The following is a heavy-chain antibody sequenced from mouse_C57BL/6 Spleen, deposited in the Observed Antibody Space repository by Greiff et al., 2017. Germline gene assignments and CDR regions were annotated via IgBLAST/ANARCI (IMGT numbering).Heavy chain of an antibody. V-gene: IGHV5-6*01. J-gene: IGHJ2*01. CDR3: ARHEDGFDY. CDR2: ISSGGSYT. CDR1: GFTFSSYG. D-gene: IGHD2-3*01. Sequence: EVKLMESGGDLVKPGGSLKLSCAASGFTFSSYGMSWVRQTPDKRLEWVATISSGGSYTYYQDSVKGRFTITSDHAKNTLYLQMSSLKSEDTAIYYCARHEDGFDYWGQGTTLTVSS.